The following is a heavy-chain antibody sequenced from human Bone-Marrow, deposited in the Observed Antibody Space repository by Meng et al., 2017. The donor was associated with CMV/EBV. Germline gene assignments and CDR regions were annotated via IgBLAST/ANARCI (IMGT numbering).Heavy chain of an antibody. V-gene: IGHV3-21*04. Sequence: GESLKISCAASGFTFSSYSMNWVRQAPGKGLEWVSSISSSSSYIYYADSVKGRFTISRDNAKNSLYLQMNSLRAEDTAVYYCASQGGGWYSVGDDAFDIWGQGTMVTVSS. J-gene: IGHJ3*02. CDR3: ASQGGGWYSVGDDAFDI. CDR2: ISSSSSYI. CDR1: GFTFSSYS. D-gene: IGHD6-19*01.